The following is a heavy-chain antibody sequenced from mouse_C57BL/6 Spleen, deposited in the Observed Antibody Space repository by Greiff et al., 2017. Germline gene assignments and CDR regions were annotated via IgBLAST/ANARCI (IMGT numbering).Heavy chain of an antibody. CDR1: GYTFTSYW. J-gene: IGHJ3*01. CDR2: IDPSDGYP. Sequence: QVQLQQPGAELVKPGASVKLSCKASGYTFTSYWMPWVKQRPGQGLEWIGEIDPSDGYPNYNQKFKSKATLTVDTSSSTAYMQLSSLTSEDSSVYYCARSIYYSGAYWGQGTLVTVSA. V-gene: IGHV1-50*01. CDR3: ARSIYYSGAY. D-gene: IGHD2-12*01.